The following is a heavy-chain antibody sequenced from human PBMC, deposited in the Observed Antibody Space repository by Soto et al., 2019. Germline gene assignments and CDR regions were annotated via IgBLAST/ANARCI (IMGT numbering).Heavy chain of an antibody. J-gene: IGHJ4*02. Sequence: PSETLSLTCTVSGFSVSSGSYYWSWIRQPPGKGLEWIGYIYYSGSTNYNPSLKSRVTISVDTSKNQFSLKLSSVTAADTAVYYCARTFTVTRETYFDYWGQGTLVTVSS. D-gene: IGHD4-17*01. V-gene: IGHV4-61*01. CDR2: IYYSGST. CDR3: ARTFTVTRETYFDY. CDR1: GFSVSSGSYY.